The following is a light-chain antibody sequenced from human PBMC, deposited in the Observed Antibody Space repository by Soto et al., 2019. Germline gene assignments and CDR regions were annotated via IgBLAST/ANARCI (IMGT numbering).Light chain of an antibody. V-gene: IGKV3-20*01. CDR1: QSVSRSY. Sequence: EIVLTQSPGTLCLSPGERATLSCRASQSVSRSYLAWYQQKPGQAPRLLIYGASSRATGIPDRFSGSGSGTDFTLTISRLEPEDFAVYYCQQYGSSPPWTFGQGTKVEIK. J-gene: IGKJ1*01. CDR3: QQYGSSPPWT. CDR2: GAS.